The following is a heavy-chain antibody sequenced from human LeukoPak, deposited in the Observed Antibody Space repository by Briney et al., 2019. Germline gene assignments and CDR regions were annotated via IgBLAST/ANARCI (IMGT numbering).Heavy chain of an antibody. J-gene: IGHJ6*02. Sequence: PSETLSLTCTVSGGSISSSNYYWGWIRQPPGKGLEWIGSISYSGSTYHNPSLKSRVTISVDTSKNQFSLKLSSVTAADTAVYYCARFGDYSSYGMDVWGQGTTVTVSS. D-gene: IGHD3-3*01. CDR2: ISYSGST. CDR3: ARFGDYSSYGMDV. CDR1: GGSISSSNYY. V-gene: IGHV4-39*07.